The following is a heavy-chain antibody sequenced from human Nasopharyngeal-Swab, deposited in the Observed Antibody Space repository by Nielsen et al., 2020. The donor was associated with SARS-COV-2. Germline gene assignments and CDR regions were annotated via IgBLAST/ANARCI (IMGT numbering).Heavy chain of an antibody. CDR3: ARGGPRADPAYYYGMDV. CDR2: INPNSGGT. J-gene: IGHJ6*02. Sequence: ASVKVSCKASGYTFTGYYMHWVRQAPGQGLEWMGWINPNSGGTNYAQKFQGRVTMTRDTSISTAYMELGRLRSDDTAVYYCARGGPRADPAYYYGMDVWGQGTTVTVSS. CDR1: GYTFTGYY. V-gene: IGHV1-2*02. D-gene: IGHD3/OR15-3a*01.